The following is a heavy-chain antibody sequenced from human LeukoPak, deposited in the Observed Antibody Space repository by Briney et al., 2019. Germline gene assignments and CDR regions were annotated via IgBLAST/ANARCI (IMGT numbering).Heavy chain of an antibody. Sequence: GESLKISCKGSGYSFTSYWIGWVRQMPGKGLEWMGIIYPGDSDTRYSPSFQGQVTISADKSISTAYLQWSSLKASDTAMYYCARCGGCSGGSCYLSHYYYMDVWGKGTTVTVSS. J-gene: IGHJ6*03. CDR2: IYPGDSDT. V-gene: IGHV5-51*01. D-gene: IGHD2-15*01. CDR1: GYSFTSYW. CDR3: ARCGGCSGGSCYLSHYYYMDV.